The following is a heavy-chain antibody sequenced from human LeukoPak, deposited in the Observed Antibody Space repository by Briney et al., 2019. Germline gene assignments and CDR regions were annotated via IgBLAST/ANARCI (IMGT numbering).Heavy chain of an antibody. J-gene: IGHJ3*02. V-gene: IGHV3-48*02. CDR3: ARDSAYAFDI. Sequence: PGGSLRLSRAASGFAFSSYSMNWVRQAPGKGLEWVSYSRNSQNIYYAASVEGRFTISRDNARNSLYLQMNSLRDEDTAVYYCARDSAYAFDIWGQGTKVTVSS. D-gene: IGHD1-26*01. CDR2: SRNSQNI. CDR1: GFAFSSYS.